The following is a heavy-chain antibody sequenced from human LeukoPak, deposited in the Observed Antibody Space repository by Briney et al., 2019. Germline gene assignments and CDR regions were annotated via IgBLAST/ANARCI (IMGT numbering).Heavy chain of an antibody. CDR3: TRDLAPGQGGGY. CDR1: GFTFSSYA. Sequence: GGSLRLSCAASGFTFSSYAMSWVRQAPGKGLEWVSAISGSGGSTYYADSVKGRFTISRDNSKNTLYLQMNSLKNEDTAVYYCTRDLAPGQGGGYWGQGTLVTVSS. V-gene: IGHV3-23*01. J-gene: IGHJ4*02. D-gene: IGHD3-3*02. CDR2: ISGSGGST.